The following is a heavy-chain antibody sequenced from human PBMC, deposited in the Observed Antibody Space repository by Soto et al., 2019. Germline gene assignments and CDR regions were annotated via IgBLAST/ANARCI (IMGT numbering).Heavy chain of an antibody. V-gene: IGHV3-30-3*02. CDR2: ISYDGSVK. CDR3: AKEGGRGYSSSCHGC. D-gene: IGHD6-13*01. J-gene: IGHJ3*01. CDR1: GFTVSSYA. Sequence: PGVSLRLSCAASGFTVSSYAMHWVREAPGKGLEWVALISYDGSVKYYAYSVRGRCTISRDNSENTLYLQMNSLRLEDTGVYYCAKEGGRGYSSSCHGCWGQGPMVTVAS.